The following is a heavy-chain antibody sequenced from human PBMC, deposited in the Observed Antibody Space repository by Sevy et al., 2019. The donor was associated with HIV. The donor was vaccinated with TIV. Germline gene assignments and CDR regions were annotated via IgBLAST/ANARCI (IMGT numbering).Heavy chain of an antibody. CDR1: GYTFTSYV. J-gene: IGHJ1*01. CDR3: ARAPTGSQGPGQYFHH. Sequence: ASVKVSCKASGYTFTSYVITWVRQAPGQGLEWMGRISPYNGDTNYAQKLQGRVTMTTDTSTTTAYMELRSLRSDDTAVYYCARAPTGSQGPGQYFHHWGQGTLVTVSS. CDR2: ISPYNGDT. V-gene: IGHV1-18*01. D-gene: IGHD1-26*01.